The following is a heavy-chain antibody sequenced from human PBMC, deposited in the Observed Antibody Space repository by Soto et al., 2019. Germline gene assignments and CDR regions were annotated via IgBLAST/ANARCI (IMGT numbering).Heavy chain of an antibody. CDR3: ASYSPGSGNPYYYYYGMDV. CDR1: GGTFSSYA. CDR2: IIPIFGTA. J-gene: IGHJ6*02. V-gene: IGHV1-69*01. Sequence: QVQLVQSGAEVKKPGSSVKVSCKASGGTFSSYAISWVRQAPGQGLEWMGGIIPIFGTANYAQKFQGRVTITADESTSTAYMELSSLRSEDTAVSYCASYSPGSGNPYYYYYGMDVWGQGTTVTVSS. D-gene: IGHD3-10*01.